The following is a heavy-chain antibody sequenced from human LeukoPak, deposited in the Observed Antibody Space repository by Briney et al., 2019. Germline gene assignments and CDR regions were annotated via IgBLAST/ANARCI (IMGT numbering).Heavy chain of an antibody. CDR2: IYYSGST. CDR1: GGSISSSSYY. D-gene: IGHD2-2*01. Sequence: SETLSLTCTVSGGSISSSSYYRGWIRQPPGKGLEWIGSIYYSGSTYYNPSLKSRVTISVDTSKNQFSLKLSSVTAADTAVYYCARIDYCSSTSCYVHYYMDVWGKGTTVTVSS. CDR3: ARIDYCSSTSCYVHYYMDV. V-gene: IGHV4-39*07. J-gene: IGHJ6*03.